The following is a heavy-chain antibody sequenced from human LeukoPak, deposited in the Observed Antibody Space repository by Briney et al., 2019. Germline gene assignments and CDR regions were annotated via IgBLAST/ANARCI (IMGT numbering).Heavy chain of an antibody. CDR3: ARWEQQLVSGGFDP. CDR2: ISHIGRT. CDR1: GDSFSSHY. J-gene: IGHJ5*02. Sequence: SETLSLTCAVSGDSFSSHYWTWIRQSPGTGLEWIGYISHIGRTNYNPSLKSRVTISIDTSKNQFSLKLSSVTAADTAVYYCARWEQQLVSGGFDPWGQGTLVTVSS. D-gene: IGHD6-13*01. V-gene: IGHV4-59*11.